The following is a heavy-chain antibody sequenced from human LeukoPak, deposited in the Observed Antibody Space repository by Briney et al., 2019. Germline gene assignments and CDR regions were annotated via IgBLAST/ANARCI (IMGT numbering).Heavy chain of an antibody. Sequence: GGSLRLSCAASGFTFSSYSMNWVRQGPGKGLEWVSSISSSSSYIYYADSVKGRFTISRDNAKTSLYLQMNSLRAEDTAVYYCARDYSSGWYTDYWGQGTLVTVSS. CDR1: GFTFSSYS. D-gene: IGHD6-19*01. CDR3: ARDYSSGWYTDY. J-gene: IGHJ4*02. V-gene: IGHV3-21*01. CDR2: ISSSSSYI.